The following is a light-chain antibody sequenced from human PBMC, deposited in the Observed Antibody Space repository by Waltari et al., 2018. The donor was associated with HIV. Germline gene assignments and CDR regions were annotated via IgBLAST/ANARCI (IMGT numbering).Light chain of an antibody. Sequence: EIVLTQSPGTLSFSPGERATLSCRASQIVSSAYLAWYQQKPGQAPRLLIYGASSGFGTDFTLTISRLEPEDFAVYYCQQYGNSPETFGQGARVEI. CDR3: QQYGNSPET. J-gene: IGKJ1*01. CDR1: QIVSSAY. CDR2: GAS. V-gene: IGKV3-20*01.